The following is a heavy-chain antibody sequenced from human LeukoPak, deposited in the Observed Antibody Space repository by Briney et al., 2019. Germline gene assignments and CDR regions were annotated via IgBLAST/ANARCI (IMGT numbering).Heavy chain of an antibody. CDR2: IYSGGST. V-gene: IGHV3-53*01. CDR3: AREAPYCSGGSCYSRYYYYYMDV. Sequence: GGSLRLSCAASGFTVSSNYMSWVRQAPGKGLGWVSVIYSGGSTYYADSVKGRFTISRDNSKNTLYLQMNSLRAEDTAVYYCAREAPYCSGGSCYSRYYYYYMDVWGKGTTVTVSS. CDR1: GFTVSSNY. D-gene: IGHD2-15*01. J-gene: IGHJ6*03.